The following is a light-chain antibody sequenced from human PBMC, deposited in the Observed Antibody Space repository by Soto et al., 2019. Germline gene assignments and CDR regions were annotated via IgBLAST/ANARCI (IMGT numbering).Light chain of an antibody. Sequence: IVLTQSPGTLSLSPGERATLSCRASQILTNSYLAWYQQKPGQAPRLLIYGASSRATGIPDRFSGSGSGTDFTLTISRLEPEDFAVYYCQQYGSSPITFGQGTRLEIK. CDR1: QILTNSY. CDR3: QQYGSSPIT. V-gene: IGKV3-20*01. J-gene: IGKJ5*01. CDR2: GAS.